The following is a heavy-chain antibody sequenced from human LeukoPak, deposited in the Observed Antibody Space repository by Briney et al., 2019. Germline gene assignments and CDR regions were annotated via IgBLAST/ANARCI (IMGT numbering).Heavy chain of an antibody. V-gene: IGHV3-7*01. J-gene: IGHJ4*02. CDR3: ARGGWLQFPFDY. D-gene: IGHD5-24*01. Sequence: PGGSLRLSCAASGLTFSTYWMSWVRQAPGKGLEWVANIKQDGSETYSVDSVKGRFTISRDNAKNSLYLQMNSLRAEDTAVYYCARGGWLQFPFDYWGQGTLVTVSS. CDR1: GLTFSTYW. CDR2: IKQDGSET.